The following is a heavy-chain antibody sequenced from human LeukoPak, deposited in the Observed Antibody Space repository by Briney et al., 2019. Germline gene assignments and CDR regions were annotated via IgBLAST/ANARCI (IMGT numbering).Heavy chain of an antibody. J-gene: IGHJ4*02. CDR3: GKDGRRMSMIGVVRRGQYFDS. V-gene: IGHV3-30*02. CDR2: IQVDGGSP. D-gene: IGHD3-22*01. CDR1: GLTFSSYP. Sequence: GESLRLSCEASGLTFSSYPMHWVRQAPGKGLEWVPFIQVDGGSPYYEDSVKGRFTFSRDNSKNTLNLQMKSLRPEDTAVYSGGKDGRRMSMIGVVRRGQYFDSWGKGILVTVSS.